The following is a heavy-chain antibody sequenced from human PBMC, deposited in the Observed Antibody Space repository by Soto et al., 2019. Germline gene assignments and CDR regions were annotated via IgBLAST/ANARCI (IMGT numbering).Heavy chain of an antibody. D-gene: IGHD7-27*01. J-gene: IGHJ6*02. CDR2: IYYRGNT. CDR1: GGSMSPYY. CDR3: ARHSKKTGDFDYYYGMDV. V-gene: IGHV4-59*08. Sequence: PSETLSLTCSVFGGSMSPYYWSWICQSPGKGLEWIANIYYRGNTNYNPSLESRVTISIDTSKNQFSLKLNSLTAADTAVYYCARHSKKTGDFDYYYGMDVWGQGTTVT.